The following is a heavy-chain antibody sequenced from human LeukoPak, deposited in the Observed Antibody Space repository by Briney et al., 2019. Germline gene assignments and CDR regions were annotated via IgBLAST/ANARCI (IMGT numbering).Heavy chain of an antibody. D-gene: IGHD3-10*01. CDR1: GFSLSSYT. Sequence: GGSLTLSCEVSGFSLSSYTMNWVRQAPGKGLEWISYISSRSDTIKYADSVRGRFTISRDNAAKSVYLRLTGLPAEDTATYYCARDHYGSGTDYYFYYMDVWGNGTTVIVSS. CDR3: ARDHYGSGTDYYFYYMDV. CDR2: ISSRSDTI. V-gene: IGHV3-48*04. J-gene: IGHJ6*03.